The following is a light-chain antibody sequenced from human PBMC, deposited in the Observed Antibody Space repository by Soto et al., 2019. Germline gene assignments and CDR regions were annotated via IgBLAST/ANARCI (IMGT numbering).Light chain of an antibody. CDR1: QSVYSSY. CDR3: QQYQNWPLT. Sequence: ELVMTQSPATLSVSPGERATLSCTASQSVYSSYVAWYQPKPGQAPRLLIYGTSSRAAGIPARFSGSGSETEFTLTISSLQSEDFAVYYCQQYQNWPLTFGGGTKVEIK. V-gene: IGKV3-15*01. CDR2: GTS. J-gene: IGKJ4*01.